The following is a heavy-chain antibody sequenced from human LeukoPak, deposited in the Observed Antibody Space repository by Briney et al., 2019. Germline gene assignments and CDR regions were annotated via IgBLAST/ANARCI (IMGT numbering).Heavy chain of an antibody. CDR3: ASYYGSGSHDY. CDR2: ISSSGSTI. V-gene: IGHV3-48*02. J-gene: IGHJ4*02. Sequence: GGSLRLSCAASGFTFSTYFMNWVRQAPGKGLEWISFISSSGSTIYYADSVKGRFTISRDNAKNSLHLQMNSLRDEDTAVYYCASYYGSGSHDYWGQGTLVTVSS. CDR1: GFTFSTYF. D-gene: IGHD3-10*01.